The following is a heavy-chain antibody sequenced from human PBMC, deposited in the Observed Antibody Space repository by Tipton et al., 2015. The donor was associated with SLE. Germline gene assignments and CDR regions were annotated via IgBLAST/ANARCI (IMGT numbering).Heavy chain of an antibody. V-gene: IGHV4-39*07. CDR3: ANYDILTGYLDY. Sequence: TLSLTCTVSGGSISSSSYYWGWIRQPPGKGLEWIGEINHSGSTNYNPSLKSRVTISVDTSKNQFSLKLSSVTAADTAVYYCANYDILTGYLDYWGQGTLVTVSS. CDR1: GGSISSSSYY. CDR2: INHSGST. D-gene: IGHD3-9*01. J-gene: IGHJ4*02.